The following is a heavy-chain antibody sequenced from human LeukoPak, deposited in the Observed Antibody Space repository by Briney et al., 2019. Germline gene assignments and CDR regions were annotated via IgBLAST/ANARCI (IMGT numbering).Heavy chain of an antibody. CDR1: GYSISSDYY. Sequence: SETLSLTCTVSGYSISSDYYWGWIRQPPRKGLEWIGSIYHSGSTYYNPSLKSRVTISVDTSKNQFSLKLSSVTAADTAVYYCARVGGGRSNWFDPWGQGTLVTVSS. CDR3: ARVGGGRSNWFDP. V-gene: IGHV4-38-2*02. CDR2: IYHSGST. D-gene: IGHD3-16*01. J-gene: IGHJ5*02.